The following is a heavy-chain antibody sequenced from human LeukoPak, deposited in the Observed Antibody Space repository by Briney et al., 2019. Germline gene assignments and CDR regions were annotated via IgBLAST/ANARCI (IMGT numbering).Heavy chain of an antibody. Sequence: ASVKVSCKVSGYTLTELSMHWVRQAPGQGLEWMGWINPNSGGTNYAQKFQGRVTMTTDTSTSTAYMELRSLRSDDTAVYYCARVRSSGTAFDIWGQGTMVTVSS. CDR3: ARVRSSGTAFDI. CDR1: GYTLTELS. CDR2: INPNSGGT. D-gene: IGHD6-19*01. J-gene: IGHJ3*02. V-gene: IGHV1-2*02.